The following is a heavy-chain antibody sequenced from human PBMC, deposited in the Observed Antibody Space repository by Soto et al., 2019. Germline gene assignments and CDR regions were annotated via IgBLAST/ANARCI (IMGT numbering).Heavy chain of an antibody. CDR2: ISGSGDKT. CDR3: AKGDDYYGMDV. V-gene: IGHV3-23*01. CDR1: GFTFSNYA. J-gene: IGHJ6*02. Sequence: GGSLRLSCAASGFTFSNYAMSWVRQAPGKGPEWVSAISGSGDKTYYVDSVKGRFTISRDNSNNTVSLQMNSLRADDTAVSYCAKGDDYYGMDVWGQGTSVTVSS.